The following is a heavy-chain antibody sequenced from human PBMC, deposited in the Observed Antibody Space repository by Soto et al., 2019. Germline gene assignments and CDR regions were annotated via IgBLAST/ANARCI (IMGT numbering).Heavy chain of an antibody. CDR2: IYYSGST. Sequence: PSETLSLTCTVSGGSISSSSYYWGWIRQPPGKGLEWIGSIYYSGSTYYNPSLKSRVTISVDTSKNQFSLKLSSVTAADTAVYYGGRISSHGDYAYWGQGTLVTVSS. V-gene: IGHV4-39*01. D-gene: IGHD4-17*01. J-gene: IGHJ4*02. CDR1: GGSISSSSYY. CDR3: GRISSHGDYAY.